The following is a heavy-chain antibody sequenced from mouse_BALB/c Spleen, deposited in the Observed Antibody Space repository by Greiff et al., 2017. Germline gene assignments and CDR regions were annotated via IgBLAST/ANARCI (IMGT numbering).Heavy chain of an antibody. CDR1: GFNIKDTY. D-gene: IGHD1-2*01. J-gene: IGHJ4*01. CDR3: ARSYYGYVDYAMDY. CDR2: IDPANGNT. Sequence: VQLQQSGAELVKPGASVKLSCTASGFNIKDTYMHWVKQRPEQGLEWIGRIDPANGNTKYDPKFQGKATITADTSSNTAYLQLSSLTSEDTAVYYCARSYYGYVDYAMDYWGQGTSVTVSS. V-gene: IGHV14-3*02.